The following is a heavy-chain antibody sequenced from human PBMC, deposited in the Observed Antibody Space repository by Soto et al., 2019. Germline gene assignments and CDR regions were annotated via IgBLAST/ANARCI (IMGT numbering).Heavy chain of an antibody. CDR1: GFTFSSYG. Sequence: QVQLVESGGGVVQPARSLRLSCAASGFTFSSYGMHWVRQAPGKGLEWVAVIWYDGSNKYYADSVKGRFTISRDNSRNTLYVQMNSLRAEDTAVYYCARTVDYGDYKAESYYGMDVWGQGTTVTVSS. CDR2: IWYDGSNK. D-gene: IGHD4-17*01. CDR3: ARTVDYGDYKAESYYGMDV. J-gene: IGHJ6*02. V-gene: IGHV3-33*01.